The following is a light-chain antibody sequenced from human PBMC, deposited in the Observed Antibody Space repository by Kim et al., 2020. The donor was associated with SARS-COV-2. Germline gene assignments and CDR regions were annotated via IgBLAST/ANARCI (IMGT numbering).Light chain of an antibody. Sequence: IQLTQSPSSLSASVRDRITITCLASQDINTYLTWYQQKPGKAPKLLIYGASTLQRGVPSRFSGSGSGTHFTFTISGLQAEDIATYHGKQYNGHPITYGKGTRVEIK. CDR2: GAS. CDR3: KQYNGHPIT. CDR1: QDINTY. V-gene: IGKV1-9*01. J-gene: IGKJ5*01.